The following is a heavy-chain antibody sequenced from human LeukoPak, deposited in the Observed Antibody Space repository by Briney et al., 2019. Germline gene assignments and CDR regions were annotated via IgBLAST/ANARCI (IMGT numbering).Heavy chain of an antibody. D-gene: IGHD6-13*01. CDR3: ARVRISSSWYEGNNWFDP. Sequence: SETLSLTCTVSGGSISSSSYSWGWIRQPPGKGLEWLGSIYYSGSTYYNPSLKSRVTISVDTSKNQFSLKLSSVTAADTAVYYCARVRISSSWYEGNNWFDPWGQGTLVTVSS. CDR2: IYYSGST. J-gene: IGHJ5*02. V-gene: IGHV4-39*07. CDR1: GGSISSSSYS.